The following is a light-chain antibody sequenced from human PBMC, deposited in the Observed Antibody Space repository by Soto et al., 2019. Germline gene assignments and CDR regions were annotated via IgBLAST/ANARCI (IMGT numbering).Light chain of an antibody. Sequence: QSVLTQPPSVSGAPGQMVTISCTGSSSNIGAGYDVQWYQQLPGAAPRLLIFGNTNRPSGVPHRFSGSRSGTSASLAISGLQAEDEADYYCQSYDISLSVSVVFGGGTKLTVL. CDR3: QSYDISLSVSVV. CDR2: GNT. CDR1: SSNIGAGYD. V-gene: IGLV1-40*01. J-gene: IGLJ2*01.